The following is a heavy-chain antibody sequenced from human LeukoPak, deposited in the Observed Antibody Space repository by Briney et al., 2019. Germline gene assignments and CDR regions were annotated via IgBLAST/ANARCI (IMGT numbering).Heavy chain of an antibody. CDR3: ATDSFPEDYPPLFQP. CDR2: ISSSSSYI. D-gene: IGHD1-14*01. CDR1: GFTFSSYS. J-gene: IGHJ1*01. V-gene: IGHV3-21*01. Sequence: GGSLRLSCAASGFTFSSYSMNWVRQAPGKGLEWVSSISSSSSYIYYADSVKGRFTISRDNAKNSLYLQMNSLRAEDTAVYYCATDSFPEDYPPLFQPWGQGTLVTVSS.